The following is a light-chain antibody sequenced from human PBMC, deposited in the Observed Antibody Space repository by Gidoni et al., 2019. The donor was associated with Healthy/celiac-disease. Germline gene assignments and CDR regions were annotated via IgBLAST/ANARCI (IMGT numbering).Light chain of an antibody. CDR3: QAWDSGTVI. V-gene: IGLV3-1*01. CDR1: ELARKS. J-gene: IGLJ2*01. Sequence: SYELTQPIPVSVPPGKTATITCSGDELARKSASWYQQKTGQSPVLLMFEDKKRPSGIPARFSGSTSGNTATLTISGTQDIDEADYFCQAWDSGTVIFGGGTKLTVL. CDR2: EDK.